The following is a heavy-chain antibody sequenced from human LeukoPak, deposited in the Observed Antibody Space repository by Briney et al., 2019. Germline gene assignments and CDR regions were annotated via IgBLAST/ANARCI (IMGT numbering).Heavy chain of an antibody. Sequence: ASVKVSCKASGYTFTGYYMHWVRQAPGQGLEWMGRINPNSGGTNYAQEFQGRVTMTRDTSISTAYMELSRLRSDDTAVYYCARGIVVVTAMPFDYWGQGTLVTVSS. V-gene: IGHV1-2*06. D-gene: IGHD2-21*02. J-gene: IGHJ4*02. CDR3: ARGIVVVTAMPFDY. CDR1: GYTFTGYY. CDR2: INPNSGGT.